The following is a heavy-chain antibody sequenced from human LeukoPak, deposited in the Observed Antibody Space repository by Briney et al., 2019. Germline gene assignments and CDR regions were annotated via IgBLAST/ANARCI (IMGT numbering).Heavy chain of an antibody. CDR1: GGSPCSRSYY. CDR3: AAVNGNFWICNHYFED. CDR2: IYFDGNT. V-gene: IGHV4-39*01. D-gene: IGHD3-3*01. Sequence: PSETLSLTCTVSGGSPCSRSYYWGWIRQPPGKGLEWIATIYFDGNTFYNPSLKSRVTISIDMSKSQFSLKLTSVAATDTDLYCCAAVNGNFWICNHYFEDSGQGSLVSVSS. J-gene: IGHJ4*02.